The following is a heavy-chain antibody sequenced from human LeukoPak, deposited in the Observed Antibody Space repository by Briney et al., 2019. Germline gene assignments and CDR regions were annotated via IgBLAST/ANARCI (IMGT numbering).Heavy chain of an antibody. V-gene: IGHV3-21*01. CDR1: GFTFSSYS. Sequence: KPGGSLRLSCAASGFTFSSYSMNWVRQAPGKGLEWVSSISSSSSYIYYADPVKGRFTISRDNAKNSLYLQMNSLRAEDTAVYYCAREGRSYDYVWGSYRSSFDYWGQGTLVTVSS. D-gene: IGHD3-16*02. CDR2: ISSSSSYI. J-gene: IGHJ4*02. CDR3: AREGRSYDYVWGSYRSSFDY.